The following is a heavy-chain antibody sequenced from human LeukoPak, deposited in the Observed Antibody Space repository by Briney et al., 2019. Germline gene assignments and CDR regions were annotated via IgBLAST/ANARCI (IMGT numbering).Heavy chain of an antibody. CDR2: VKKDASEM. J-gene: IGHJ4*02. V-gene: IGHV3-7*01. Sequence: GGSLRLSCVASEFTFTYAWMSWVRQVPGKGLEWVASVKKDASEMYYVDSVKGRFTISRDNAKNSLYLQMSSLRVEDTAVYYCARGPPYGSRSDFFDYWGQGTLVTVSA. CDR3: ARGPPYGSRSDFFDY. D-gene: IGHD3-10*01. CDR1: EFTFTYAW.